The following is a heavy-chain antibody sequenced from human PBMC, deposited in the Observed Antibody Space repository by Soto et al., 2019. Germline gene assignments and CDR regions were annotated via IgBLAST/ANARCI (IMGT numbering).Heavy chain of an antibody. V-gene: IGHV4-34*01. Sequence: SETLSLTCAVYGGSFSGYYWSWIRQPPGKGLEWIGEINHSGSTNYNPSLKSRVTISVDTSKNRFSLKLSSVTAADTAVYYCARGRSVLLWFGDRRYNWFDPWGQGTLVTVSS. CDR2: INHSGST. J-gene: IGHJ5*02. D-gene: IGHD3-10*01. CDR3: ARGRSVLLWFGDRRYNWFDP. CDR1: GGSFSGYY.